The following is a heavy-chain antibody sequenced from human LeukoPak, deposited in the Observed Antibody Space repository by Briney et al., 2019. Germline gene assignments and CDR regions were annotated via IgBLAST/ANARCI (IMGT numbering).Heavy chain of an antibody. D-gene: IGHD6-13*01. J-gene: IGHJ3*01. CDR2: IKIDGSST. CDR1: GFIFSTYW. Sequence: PGGSLRLSCAASGFIFSTYWMHWVRQAPGKGLVWVSRIKIDGSSTSYADSVKGRFTISRDNTKNTLYLQMNSLRAEDTAVYYCAREAIAGAFDVWGQGTMVTVSS. V-gene: IGHV3-74*01. CDR3: AREAIAGAFDV.